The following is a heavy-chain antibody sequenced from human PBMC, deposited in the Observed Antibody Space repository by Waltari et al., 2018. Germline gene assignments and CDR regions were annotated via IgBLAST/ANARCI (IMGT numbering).Heavy chain of an antibody. J-gene: IGHJ4*02. V-gene: IGHV3-21*01. CDR1: GFTFSSYS. CDR2: ISSSSSYI. CDR3: ARDSGSNYYDSSGYPHYFDY. D-gene: IGHD3-22*01. Sequence: EVQLVESGGGLVKPGGSLRLSCAASGFTFSSYSMNWVRQAPGKGLEWVSSISSSSSYIYYADSVKGRFTISRDNAKNSLYLKMNSLRAEDTAVYYCARDSGSNYYDSSGYPHYFDYWGQGTLVTVSS.